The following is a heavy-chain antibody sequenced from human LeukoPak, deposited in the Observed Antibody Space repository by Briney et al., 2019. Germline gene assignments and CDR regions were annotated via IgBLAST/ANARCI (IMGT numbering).Heavy chain of an antibody. CDR1: GYTFTGYY. CDR2: INPNSGGT. J-gene: IGHJ4*02. V-gene: IGHV1-2*02. Sequence: ASVKVSCKASGYTFTGYYMRWVRQAPGQGLEWMGWINPNSGGTNYAQKFQGRVTMTRDTSISTAYMELSRLRSDDTAVYYCASIAAAGSEEIDYWGQGTLVTVSS. D-gene: IGHD6-13*01. CDR3: ASIAAAGSEEIDY.